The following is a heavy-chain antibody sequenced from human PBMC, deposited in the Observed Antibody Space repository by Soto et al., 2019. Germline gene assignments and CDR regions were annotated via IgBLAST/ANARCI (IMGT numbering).Heavy chain of an antibody. J-gene: IGHJ4*02. V-gene: IGHV3-23*01. CDR1: GFTFSSDA. CDR3: AKELHTSRGWSQVIY. Sequence: SGFTFSSDAMSWVRQSPGKWLEWVSAISGSGGSTYYADSVKGRFTISRDNSKNTLYLQMNSLRAEDTAVYYCAKELHTSRGWSQVIYWGQGTLVTDSS. CDR2: ISGSGGST. D-gene: IGHD6-19*01.